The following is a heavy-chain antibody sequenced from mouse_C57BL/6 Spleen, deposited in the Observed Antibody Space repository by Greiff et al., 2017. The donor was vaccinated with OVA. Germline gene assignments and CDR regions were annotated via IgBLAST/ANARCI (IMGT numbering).Heavy chain of an antibody. CDR3: ARHLDGSSYYFDY. Sequence: EVQVVESGGDLVKPGGSLKLSCAASGFTFSSYGMSWVRQTPDKRLEWVATISSGGSYTYYPDSVKGRFTISRDNAKNTLYLQMSSLKSEDTAMYYCARHLDGSSYYFDYWGQGTTLTVSS. D-gene: IGHD1-1*01. CDR1: GFTFSSYG. V-gene: IGHV5-6*01. J-gene: IGHJ2*01. CDR2: ISSGGSYT.